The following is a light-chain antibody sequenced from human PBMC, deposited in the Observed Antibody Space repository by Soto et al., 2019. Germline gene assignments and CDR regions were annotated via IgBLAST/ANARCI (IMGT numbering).Light chain of an antibody. CDR2: WAS. Sequence: EIVMTQSPDSLAVSLGERATINCKSSQSVLYSSNNKKYLAWYQQKPGQPPKLLIYWASTRKSGVPDRFSGSGSEKDFTLTISSLQAEDVAVYYCQQYYNIPFTFGPGTKVDIK. V-gene: IGKV4-1*01. CDR1: QSVLYSSNNKKY. CDR3: QQYYNIPFT. J-gene: IGKJ3*01.